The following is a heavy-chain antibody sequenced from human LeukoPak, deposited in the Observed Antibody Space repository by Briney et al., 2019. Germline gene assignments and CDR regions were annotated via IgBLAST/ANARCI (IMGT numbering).Heavy chain of an antibody. Sequence: PGGSLRLSCVASGFKFSDSYMNWIRQAPGKGLEWISYITSGGTTMYYADSVKGRFTISRDNAKNSLYLQMNSLGAEDTAVYYCARDYYDFWSGQDYMDVWGKGTTVTVSS. CDR2: ITSGGTTM. V-gene: IGHV3-11*04. D-gene: IGHD3-3*01. CDR3: ARDYYDFWSGQDYMDV. J-gene: IGHJ6*03. CDR1: GFKFSDSY.